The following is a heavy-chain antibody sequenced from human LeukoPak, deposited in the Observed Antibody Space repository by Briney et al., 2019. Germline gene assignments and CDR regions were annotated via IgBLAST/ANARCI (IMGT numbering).Heavy chain of an antibody. J-gene: IGHJ4*02. D-gene: IGHD6-25*01. CDR2: IYYSGST. CDR3: ACGAANSPLSGL. Sequence: SQTLSLTCTVSGGSISSGGYYWSWIRQHPGKGLEWIGYIYYSGSTYYNPSLKSRVTISVDTSKNQFSLKLSSVTAADTAVYYCACGAANSPLSGLWGQGTLVTVSS. CDR1: GGSISSGGYY. V-gene: IGHV4-31*03.